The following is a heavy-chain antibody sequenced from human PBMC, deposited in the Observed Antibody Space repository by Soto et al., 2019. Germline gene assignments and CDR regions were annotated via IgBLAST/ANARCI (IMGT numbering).Heavy chain of an antibody. CDR3: ARAVVVSAPYYYMDV. V-gene: IGHV1-46*01. J-gene: IGHJ6*03. CDR2: VNPSGGST. D-gene: IGHD2-15*01. CDR1: GYTFTSYY. Sequence: ASVKVSCKASGYTFTSYYMHWVRQAPGQGLEWMGIVNPSGGSTSYARKLQGRVTMTTDTSTSTAYMELSSLRSDDTAVYYCARAVVVSAPYYYMDVWGTGTTVTVSS.